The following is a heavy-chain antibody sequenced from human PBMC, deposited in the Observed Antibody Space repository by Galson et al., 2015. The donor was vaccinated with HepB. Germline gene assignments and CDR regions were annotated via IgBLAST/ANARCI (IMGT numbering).Heavy chain of an antibody. CDR1: GYTFTSYA. CDR3: ARDAFHYYDSSGISGHFDY. Sequence: SVKVSCKASGYTFTSYAMHWVRQAPGQRLEWMGWINAGNGNTKYSQKFQGRVTITRDTSASTAYMELSSLRSEDTAVYYCARDAFHYYDSSGISGHFDYWGQGTLVTVSS. CDR2: INAGNGNT. V-gene: IGHV1-3*01. D-gene: IGHD3-22*01. J-gene: IGHJ4*02.